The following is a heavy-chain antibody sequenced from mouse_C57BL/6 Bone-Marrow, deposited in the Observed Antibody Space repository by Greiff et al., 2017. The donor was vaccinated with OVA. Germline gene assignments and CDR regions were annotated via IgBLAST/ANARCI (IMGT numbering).Heavy chain of an antibody. V-gene: IGHV8-8*01. CDR2: IWWDDDK. J-gene: IGHJ3*01. CDR1: GFSLSTFGMG. Sequence: QVTLKESGPGILQPSQTLSLTCSFSGFSLSTFGMGVGWIRQPSGKGLEWLAHIWWDDDKYYNPALKIRLTISKDTSKNQVFLKIANVDTADTATYYCARIVFYYGNYEGFAYWGQGTLVTVSA. CDR3: ARIVFYYGNYEGFAY. D-gene: IGHD2-1*01.